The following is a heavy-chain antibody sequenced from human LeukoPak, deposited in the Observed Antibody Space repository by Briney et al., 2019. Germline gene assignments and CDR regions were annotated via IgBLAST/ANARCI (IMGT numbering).Heavy chain of an antibody. CDR1: GFTVSSNY. CDR3: ARREGYSYGYAFGY. D-gene: IGHD5-18*01. V-gene: IGHV3-66*01. Sequence: GGSLRLSCAASGFTVSSNYMSWVRQAPGKGLEWVSVIYSGGSTYYADSVKGRLTISRDNSKNTLYLQMNSLRAEDTAVYYCARREGYSYGYAFGYWGQGTLVTVSS. J-gene: IGHJ4*02. CDR2: IYSGGST.